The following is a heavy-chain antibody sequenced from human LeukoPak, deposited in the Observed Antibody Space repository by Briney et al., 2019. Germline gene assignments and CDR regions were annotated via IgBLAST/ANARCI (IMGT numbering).Heavy chain of an antibody. CDR1: GFTFNIYA. CDR2: ISGNGGST. D-gene: IGHD2-15*01. Sequence: PGGSLRLSCAASGFTFNIYAMHWVRQAPGKGLEYVSGISGNGGSTYYANSVKGRFTISRDNSKNTLYLQMGSLRAEDMAVYYCARRSGGSCYDVWGQGTTVTVSS. CDR3: ARRSGGSCYDV. J-gene: IGHJ6*02. V-gene: IGHV3-64*01.